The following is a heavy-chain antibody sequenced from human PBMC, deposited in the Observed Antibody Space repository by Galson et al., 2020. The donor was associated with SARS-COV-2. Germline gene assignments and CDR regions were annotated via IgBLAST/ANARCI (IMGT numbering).Heavy chain of an antibody. V-gene: IGHV3-9*01. Sequence: GGSLRLSCAASTFTFEHYAMHWVRQAPGQGLEWVSGLNWNSGSIGYADSVKGRFTISRDNANNSLYLQMNSLRAEDTALYYCVKDIGDYYDISGYYGAFDLWGQGTLVTVS. CDR2: LNWNSGSI. D-gene: IGHD3-22*01. CDR3: VKDIGDYYDISGYYGAFDL. CDR1: TFTFEHYA. J-gene: IGHJ3*01.